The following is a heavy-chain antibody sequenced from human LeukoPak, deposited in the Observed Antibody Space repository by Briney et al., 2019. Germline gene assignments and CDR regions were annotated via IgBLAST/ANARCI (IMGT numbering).Heavy chain of an antibody. D-gene: IGHD3-10*01. J-gene: IGHJ4*02. CDR2: IYPGDSDT. CDR1: GYSFTSYW. CDR3: ARQVYGSGSYCDY. Sequence: GESLKISCKGSGYSFTSYWIGWVRQMPGKGLEWMGIIYPGDSDTTYSPSFQGQVTISADKSISTAYLQWSSLKASDTAIYYCARQVYGSGSYCDYWGQGTLVTVSS. V-gene: IGHV5-51*01.